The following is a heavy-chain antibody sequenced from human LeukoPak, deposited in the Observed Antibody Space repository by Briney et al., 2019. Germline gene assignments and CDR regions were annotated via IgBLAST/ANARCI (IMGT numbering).Heavy chain of an antibody. CDR1: GDSITNGDYY. V-gene: IGHV4-39*07. Sequence: PSETLSLTCIVSGDSITNGDYYWGWIRQAPGRGLEWIGSIFDGETTHYNPSLKNRATISVDTSKNQFSLKLTSVTAADATMYYCARQLPTAAADTRGYFDYWGQGTVVTVSS. D-gene: IGHD6-25*01. CDR3: ARQLPTAAADTRGYFDY. J-gene: IGHJ4*01. CDR2: IFDGETT.